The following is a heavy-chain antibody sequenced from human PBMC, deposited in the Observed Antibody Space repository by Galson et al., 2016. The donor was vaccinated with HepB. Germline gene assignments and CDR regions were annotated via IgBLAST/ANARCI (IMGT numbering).Heavy chain of an antibody. CDR3: AQRRVELCPYNL. CDR2: IYWDDDK. V-gene: IGHV2-5*02. D-gene: IGHD5-24*01. J-gene: IGHJ4*02. Sequence: PALVKPTQTLTLTCTVSGFSVSDSGLGVGCIRQPPGKALEWLAVIYWDDDKRYNPSLRDRLAITKDTSKNQVVLTMANMDPVDTGTYYCAQRRVELCPYNLCGQGTLGAVSS. CDR1: GFSVSDSGLG.